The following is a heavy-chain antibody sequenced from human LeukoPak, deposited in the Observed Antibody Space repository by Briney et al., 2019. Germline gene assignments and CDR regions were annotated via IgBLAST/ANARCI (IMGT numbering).Heavy chain of an antibody. Sequence: PSETLSLTCTVPGGSVSSGSYYWSWIRQPPGKGLEWIGYIYYSGSTNYNPTLKSRVTISVDTSKNQFSLKLSSVTAADTAVYYCASLHYYDSSGSLSGAFDIWGQGTMVTVSS. CDR1: GGSVSSGSYY. J-gene: IGHJ3*02. CDR2: IYYSGST. CDR3: ASLHYYDSSGSLSGAFDI. V-gene: IGHV4-61*01. D-gene: IGHD3-22*01.